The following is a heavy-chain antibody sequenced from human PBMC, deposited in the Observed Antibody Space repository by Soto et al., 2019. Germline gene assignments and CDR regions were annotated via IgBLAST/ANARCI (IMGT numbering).Heavy chain of an antibody. CDR1: GFTFSSYG. V-gene: IGHV3-30*03. Sequence: GGSLRLSCAASGFTFSSYGMHWVRQAPGKGLEWVAVISYDGSNKYYADSVKGRFTISRDNSKNTLYLQMNSLRAEDTAVYYCASDSSGHFDYWGQGTLVTVSS. D-gene: IGHD6-19*01. CDR2: ISYDGSNK. CDR3: ASDSSGHFDY. J-gene: IGHJ4*02.